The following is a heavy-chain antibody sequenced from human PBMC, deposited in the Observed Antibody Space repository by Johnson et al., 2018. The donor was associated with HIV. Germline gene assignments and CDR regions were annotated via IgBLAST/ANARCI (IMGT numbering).Heavy chain of an antibody. J-gene: IGHJ3*01. CDR2: IYSGSDT. CDR3: AKERTAMVTPFDA. CDR1: GFTVSSNY. D-gene: IGHD5-18*01. V-gene: IGHV3-66*02. Sequence: VQLVESGGGLVQPGGSLRLSCAASGFTVSSNYMSWVRQAPGKGLEWVSVIYSGSDTYYVDSLNGRFTVSRDNSENTLFLQMNSLRDEDTAVYYCAKERTAMVTPFDAWGQGTRVTVSS.